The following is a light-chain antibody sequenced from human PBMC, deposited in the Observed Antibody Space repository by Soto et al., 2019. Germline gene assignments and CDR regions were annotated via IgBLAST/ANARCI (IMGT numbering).Light chain of an antibody. Sequence: EVVMTQSPVTLSVSAGERATLSCRASQSVYSNLAWYQQKPGQAPRLLIYEASTRASGIPARFSGSGSGTKFTLTISSLQSEDFAVYYCQQYNNWPPWTFGQGTKVDIK. CDR3: QQYNNWPPWT. CDR1: QSVYSN. J-gene: IGKJ1*01. CDR2: EAS. V-gene: IGKV3-15*01.